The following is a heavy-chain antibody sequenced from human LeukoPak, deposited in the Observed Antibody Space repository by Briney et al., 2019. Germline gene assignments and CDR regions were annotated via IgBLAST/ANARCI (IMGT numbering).Heavy chain of an antibody. CDR1: GGSFSTYY. D-gene: IGHD6-6*01. CDR2: IYYSGNT. Sequence: PSETLSLTCAVYGGSFSTYYWNWIRQPPGKGLEWIGFIYYSGNTKYNPSLSSRVTISIDTSRNHFSLRLSSVTPADTAKYYCARERLAARPGHFDYWGQGTLVAVSS. J-gene: IGHJ4*02. CDR3: ARERLAARPGHFDY. V-gene: IGHV4-59*01.